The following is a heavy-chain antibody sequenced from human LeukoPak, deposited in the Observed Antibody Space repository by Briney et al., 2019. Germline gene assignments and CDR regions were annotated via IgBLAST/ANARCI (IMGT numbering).Heavy chain of an antibody. J-gene: IGHJ4*02. Sequence: SETLSLTCTVSGGSISSSSYYWGWIRQPPGKGLEWIGSTYYSGSTYYNPSLKSRVTISVDTSKNQFSLKLSSVTAADTAVYYCASPGEFSSNHGPFDYWGQGTLVTVSS. D-gene: IGHD2-2*01. CDR2: TYYSGST. CDR1: GGSISSSSYY. CDR3: ASPGEFSSNHGPFDY. V-gene: IGHV4-39*07.